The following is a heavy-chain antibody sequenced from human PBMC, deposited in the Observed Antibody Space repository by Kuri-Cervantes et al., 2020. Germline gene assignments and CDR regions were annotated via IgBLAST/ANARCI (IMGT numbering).Heavy chain of an antibody. CDR2: ISYDGSNK. J-gene: IGHJ4*02. Sequence: GGSLRLSCAASGFTFSSYAMHWVRQAPGKGLEWVAVISYDGSNKYYADSVKGRFTISRDNSKNTLYLQMNSLRAEDTAVYYCASISHHSGYYYGSGSVNPAFDYWGQGTLVTVSS. V-gene: IGHV3-30-3*01. CDR1: GFTFSSYA. D-gene: IGHD3-10*01. CDR3: ASISHHSGYYYGSGSVNPAFDY.